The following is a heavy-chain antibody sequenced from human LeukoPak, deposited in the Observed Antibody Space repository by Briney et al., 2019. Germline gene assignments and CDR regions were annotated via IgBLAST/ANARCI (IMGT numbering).Heavy chain of an antibody. CDR3: ARAGYCSGGRCYPTGASDRWFDP. D-gene: IGHD2-15*01. V-gene: IGHV1-69*13. CDR1: RGTFSSYA. Sequence: SVKVSCKASRGTFSSYAISWVRQAPGQGLEWMGGIIPIFGTANYAQKFQGRVTITADESTSTAYTELSSLRSEDTAVYYCARAGYCSGGRCYPTGASDRWFDPWGQGTLVTVSS. CDR2: IIPIFGTA. J-gene: IGHJ5*02.